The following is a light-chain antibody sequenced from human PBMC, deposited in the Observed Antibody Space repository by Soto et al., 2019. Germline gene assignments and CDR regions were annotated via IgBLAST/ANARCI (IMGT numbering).Light chain of an antibody. CDR2: NNN. Sequence: QSVLTQPPSASGTPGQRVTISCSGSSSNIGTNTVNWYLELPGTAPKLLIYNNNKRPSGVPERFSGSKSGTSASLASSGLQSEDEANYYCATSDDRRNGFFLFGSGTKVTVL. CDR3: ATSDDRRNGFFL. J-gene: IGLJ1*01. V-gene: IGLV1-44*01. CDR1: SSNIGTNT.